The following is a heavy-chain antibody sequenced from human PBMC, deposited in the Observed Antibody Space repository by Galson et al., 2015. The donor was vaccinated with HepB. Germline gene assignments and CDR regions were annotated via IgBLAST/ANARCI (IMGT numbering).Heavy chain of an antibody. CDR1: GFTFSSYG. CDR2: ISYDGSNK. V-gene: IGHV3-30*18. J-gene: IGHJ6*02. CDR3: AKGYSLYYYYYGMDV. D-gene: IGHD6-13*01. Sequence: LRLSCAASGFTFSSYGMHWVRQAPGKGLEWVAVISYDGSNKYYADSVKGRFTISRDNSKNTLYLQMNSLRAEDTAVYYCAKGYSLYYYYYGMDVWGQGTTVTVSS.